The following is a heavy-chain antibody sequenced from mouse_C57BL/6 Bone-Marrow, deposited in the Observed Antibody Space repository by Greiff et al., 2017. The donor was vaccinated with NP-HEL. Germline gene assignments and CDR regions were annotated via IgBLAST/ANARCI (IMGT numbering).Heavy chain of an antibody. CDR3: ARLVEYYYAMDY. J-gene: IGHJ4*01. CDR2: IHPNSGST. V-gene: IGHV1-64*01. CDR1: GYTFTSYW. Sequence: VQLQQSGAELVKPGASVKLSCKASGYTFTSYWMPWVKQRPGQGLEWIGMIHPNSGSTNYNEKFKSKATLTVDKSSSTAYMQLSSLTSEDSAVYYCARLVEYYYAMDYWGQGTSVTVSS. D-gene: IGHD2-2*01.